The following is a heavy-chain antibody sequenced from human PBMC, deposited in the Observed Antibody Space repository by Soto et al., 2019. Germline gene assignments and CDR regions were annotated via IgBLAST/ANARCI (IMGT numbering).Heavy chain of an antibody. Sequence: GGSLRLSCAASGFTFTSYSMNWVRQAPGKGLEWVSYISSSSSTIYYADSMKGRFTISRDHAKNSLYLQVNSPRDEDTAVYYCVRGGATIFDYWGRGTLVTVSS. V-gene: IGHV3-48*02. CDR3: VRGGATIFDY. D-gene: IGHD1-26*01. CDR2: ISSSSSTI. CDR1: GFTFTSYS. J-gene: IGHJ4*02.